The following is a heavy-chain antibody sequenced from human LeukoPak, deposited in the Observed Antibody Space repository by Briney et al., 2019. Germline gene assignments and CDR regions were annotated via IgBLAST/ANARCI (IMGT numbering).Heavy chain of an antibody. J-gene: IGHJ4*02. CDR1: GFSFRNYG. CDR3: PRRSIGYYYSFDY. D-gene: IGHD3-22*01. CDR2: VGSSGSNV. Sequence: GGSLRLSCAASGFSFRNYGMNWVRQAPGQGLEWVSYVGSSGSNVYYAGSVKGRFTISRDNAKNSLYLQMNSLRAEDTAVYYCPRRSIGYYYSFDYWGQGTLVTVSS. V-gene: IGHV3-48*03.